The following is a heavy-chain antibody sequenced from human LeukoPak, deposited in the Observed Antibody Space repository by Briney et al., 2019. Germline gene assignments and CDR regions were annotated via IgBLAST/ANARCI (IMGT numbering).Heavy chain of an antibody. D-gene: IGHD6-19*01. V-gene: IGHV3-23*01. CDR3: AKIERWLVHGFDL. Sequence: GGSLRLSCAASGFTFSSYAMAWVRQAPGKGLEWVSTISGSGGSTYYADSVKGRFTISRDNSRNAVFLQMISPRDDDTAIYYCAKIERWLVHGFDLWGRGTLVTVSS. J-gene: IGHJ2*01. CDR1: GFTFSSYA. CDR2: ISGSGGST.